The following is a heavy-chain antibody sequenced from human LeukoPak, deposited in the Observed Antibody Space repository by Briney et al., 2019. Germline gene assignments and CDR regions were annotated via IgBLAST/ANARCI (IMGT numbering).Heavy chain of an antibody. CDR2: IYYSGIT. CDR3: ARVDNIVGTIPDL. D-gene: IGHD5-12*01. J-gene: IGHJ3*01. V-gene: IGHV4-59*01. Sequence: PSETLSLTCTVCGGSITTYYWSWIRQPPGKGLEWIGYIYYSGITRYNPSLKSRLTISVDTSKNQFSLRLTSVTAADTAVYYCARVDNIVGTIPDLWGQGTMVTVSS. CDR1: GGSITTYY.